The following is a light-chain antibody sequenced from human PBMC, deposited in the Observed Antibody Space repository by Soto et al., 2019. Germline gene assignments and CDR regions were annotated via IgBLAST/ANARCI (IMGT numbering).Light chain of an antibody. J-gene: IGKJ5*01. CDR1: QSVSSN. V-gene: IGKV3-15*01. CDR2: GAF. CDR3: QQYNNWPPIT. Sequence: EIVMTQSPATLSVSPGERATLSCRASQSVSSNLAWYQQKPGQAPRLLMYGAFNKATGIPARFSGSGSGTEFTLTISSLQSEDFAVYYCQQYNNWPPITFGQGTRLEIK.